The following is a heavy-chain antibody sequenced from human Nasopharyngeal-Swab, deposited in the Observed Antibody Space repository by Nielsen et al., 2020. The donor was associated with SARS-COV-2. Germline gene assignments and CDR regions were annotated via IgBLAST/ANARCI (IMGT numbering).Heavy chain of an antibody. J-gene: IGHJ4*02. CDR1: GFTFSSYS. Sequence: GESLKISCAGSGFTFSSYSMNWVRQAPGKGLEWVSYISSSGSTIYYADSVKGRFTISRDNAKNSLYLQMNSLRDEDTAVYYCTRDIAGRYGYWGRGTLVTVSS. V-gene: IGHV3-48*02. CDR3: TRDIAGRYGY. CDR2: ISSSGSTI. D-gene: IGHD3-16*01.